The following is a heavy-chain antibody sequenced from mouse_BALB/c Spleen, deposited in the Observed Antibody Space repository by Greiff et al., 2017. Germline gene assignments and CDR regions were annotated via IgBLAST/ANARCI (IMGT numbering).Heavy chain of an antibody. CDR1: GFTFSSYA. D-gene: IGHD2-1*01. CDR2: ISSGGST. Sequence: EVQLQESGGGLVKPGGSLKLSCAASGFTFSSYAMSWVRQTPEKRLEWVASISSGGSTYYPDSVKGRFTISRDNARNILYLQMSSLRSEDTAMYYCARGGKSAMDYWGQGTSVTVSS. CDR3: ARGGKSAMDY. V-gene: IGHV5-6-5*01. J-gene: IGHJ4*01.